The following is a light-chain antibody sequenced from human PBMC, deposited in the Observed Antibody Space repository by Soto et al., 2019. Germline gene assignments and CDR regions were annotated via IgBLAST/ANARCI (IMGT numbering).Light chain of an antibody. CDR1: QSISSW. Sequence: DIQMTQSPSTLSASVGDRVTITCRASQSISSWLAWYQQKPGKAPNLLIYDASSLESGVPSRFSGSGSGTEFTLTISSLQPDDFATYYCQQYNSHFGQGTKLEIK. CDR2: DAS. J-gene: IGKJ2*01. V-gene: IGKV1-5*01. CDR3: QQYNSH.